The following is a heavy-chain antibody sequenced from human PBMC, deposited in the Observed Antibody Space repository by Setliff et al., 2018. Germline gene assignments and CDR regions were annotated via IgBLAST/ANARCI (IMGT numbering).Heavy chain of an antibody. CDR2: IYYDGST. CDR1: GDSITNMSFY. J-gene: IGHJ2*01. CDR3: ARNPASFQYSFDV. V-gene: IGHV4-39*07. D-gene: IGHD6-6*01. Sequence: SESLSLTCTVSGDSITNMSFYWSWIRQPPGKGPDWIGSIYYDGSTYHNPSLKSRVTISVDTSNNQFSLNLRSVTAADTALYYCARNPASFQYSFDVWGRGTLVTVSS.